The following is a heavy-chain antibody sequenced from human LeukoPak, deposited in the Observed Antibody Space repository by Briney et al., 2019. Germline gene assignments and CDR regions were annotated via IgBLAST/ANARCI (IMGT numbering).Heavy chain of an antibody. CDR2: ISYGGST. CDR3: ASEMATNLFDY. V-gene: IGHV4-39*07. D-gene: IGHD5-24*01. CDR1: GGSISSSTYY. J-gene: IGHJ4*02. Sequence: SETLSLTCTVSGGSISSSTYYWGWIRQPPGKGLEWIGSISYGGSTYYNSSLKDRVTISVDTSKNQFSLKLSSVTAADTAVYYCASEMATNLFDYWGQGTLVTVSS.